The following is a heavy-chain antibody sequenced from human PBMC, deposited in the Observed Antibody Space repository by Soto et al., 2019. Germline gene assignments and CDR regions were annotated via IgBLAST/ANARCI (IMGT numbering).Heavy chain of an antibody. D-gene: IGHD4-17*01. V-gene: IGHV3-49*03. CDR3: TRGSEMVTRSGAVYYQDGHYF. CDR1: GFTLGEYA. Sequence: GGSLRLSCTGSGFTLGEYAMSGFRQAPGKGLEWVGFIRSKAYGGTTEYAASVKGRFTISRDDSKSIAYLQMNSLKTEDTAVYYCTRGSEMVTRSGAVYYQDGHYFWSQGTTVTVS. CDR2: IRSKAYGGTT. J-gene: IGHJ6*02.